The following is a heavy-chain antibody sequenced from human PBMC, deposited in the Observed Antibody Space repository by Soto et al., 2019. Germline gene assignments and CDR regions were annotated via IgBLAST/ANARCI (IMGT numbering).Heavy chain of an antibody. Sequence: ETLSLTCTVSDGSISNYYWSWIRQPPGKGLEWIGYIYYSGSTNYNPSLKSRVTISVDTSKNQFSLKLSSVTAADTAVYYCAKDQTITMVRGVYYYYYGMDVWGQGTTVTVSS. CDR3: AKDQTITMVRGVYYYYYGMDV. J-gene: IGHJ6*02. CDR1: DGSISNYY. CDR2: IYYSGST. D-gene: IGHD3-10*01. V-gene: IGHV4-59*01.